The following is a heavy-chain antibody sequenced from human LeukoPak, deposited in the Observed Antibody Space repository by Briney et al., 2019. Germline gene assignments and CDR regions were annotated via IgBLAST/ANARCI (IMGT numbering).Heavy chain of an antibody. J-gene: IGHJ3*02. CDR2: IYYSGST. V-gene: IGHV4-39*01. CDR3: ARQLMTTHASDI. D-gene: IGHD4-17*01. Sequence: SETLSLACTVSGGSISRSSYYWGWIRQPPGKGLEWIGSIYYSGSTYYNPSLKSRVTISVDTSKNQFSLKLSSVTAADTAVYYCARQLMTTHASDIWGQGTMVTVSS. CDR1: GGSISRSSYY.